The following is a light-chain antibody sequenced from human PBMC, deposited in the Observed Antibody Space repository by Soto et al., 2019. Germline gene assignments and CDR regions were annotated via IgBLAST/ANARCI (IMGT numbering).Light chain of an antibody. J-gene: IGKJ5*01. Sequence: DIQMTQSPASLSASVGDRVTITCRASQSVTRYLNWYQRKPGKAPKLLIYTASNLQGGVPSRFTGSGSGTYFTLTISSLQPEDFATYCCQQTYSTPITFGQGTRLEIK. V-gene: IGKV1-39*01. CDR3: QQTYSTPIT. CDR2: TAS. CDR1: QSVTRY.